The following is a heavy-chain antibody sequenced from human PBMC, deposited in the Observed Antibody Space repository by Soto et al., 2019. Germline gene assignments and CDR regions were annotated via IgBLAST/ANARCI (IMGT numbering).Heavy chain of an antibody. V-gene: IGHV3-23*01. J-gene: IGHJ4*02. Sequence: EVQLLESGGGLVQPGGSLRLSCEASGFGFRNFAMSWVRQAPGKGLEWVSAITGSGGSTYYADSVKGRFSICRDNSNNTMHLQMISLRAEDTGVYYCAKVSVRLVRGVNLNFDDWGQGSLVTV. CDR3: AKVSVRLVRGVNLNFDD. CDR1: GFGFRNFA. CDR2: ITGSGGST. D-gene: IGHD3-10*01.